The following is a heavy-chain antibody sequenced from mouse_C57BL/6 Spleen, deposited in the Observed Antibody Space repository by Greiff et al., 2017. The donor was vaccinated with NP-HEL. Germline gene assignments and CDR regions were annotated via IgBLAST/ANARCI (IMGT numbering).Heavy chain of an antibody. D-gene: IGHD1-1*01. CDR2: ISSGGDYI. CDR1: GFTFSSYA. CDR3: TRDWSYGSSYDAMDY. V-gene: IGHV5-9-1*02. J-gene: IGHJ4*01. Sequence: DVMLVESGEGLVKPGGSLKLSCAASGFTFSSYAMSWVRQTPEKRLEWVAYISSGGDYIYYADTVKGRFTISRDNARNTLYLQMSSLKSEDTAMYYCTRDWSYGSSYDAMDYWGQGTSVTVSS.